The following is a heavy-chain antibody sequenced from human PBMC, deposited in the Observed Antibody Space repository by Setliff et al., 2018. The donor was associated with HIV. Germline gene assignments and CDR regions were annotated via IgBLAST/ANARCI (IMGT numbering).Heavy chain of an antibody. Sequence: PSETLSLTCTVSGASISSYYWSWIRQPPGKGLEWIGYIYYSGSTNYNPSLKSRVIISVDTSKNQFSLKVRSVTAADTAMYYCATYYIAVAGTFPYWGQGTLVTVSS. CDR3: ATYYIAVAGTFPY. J-gene: IGHJ4*02. V-gene: IGHV4-59*08. CDR1: GASISSYY. CDR2: IYYSGST. D-gene: IGHD6-19*01.